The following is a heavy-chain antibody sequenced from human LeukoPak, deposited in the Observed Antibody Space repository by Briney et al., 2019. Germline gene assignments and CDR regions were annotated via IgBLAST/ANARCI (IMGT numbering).Heavy chain of an antibody. Sequence: SGTLSLTCTVSGDSFSSHYWTWIRQPPGKELEWIGYISYRGSTNYNPSLQSRVTISVDTSKNQFSLKLNSVTAADTAVYYCARQNFYDSGAYYGLYYFDYWGQGTLVTVSS. D-gene: IGHD3-22*01. CDR1: GDSFSSHY. CDR3: ARQNFYDSGAYYGLYYFDY. V-gene: IGHV4-59*08. J-gene: IGHJ4*02. CDR2: ISYRGST.